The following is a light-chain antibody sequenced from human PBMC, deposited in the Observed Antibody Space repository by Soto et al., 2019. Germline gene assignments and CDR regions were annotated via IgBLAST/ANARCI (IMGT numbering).Light chain of an antibody. CDR3: QQRSNWPLT. CDR1: QSVSSY. Sequence: EIVLTQSPATLSLSPGERATLSCRASQSVSSYLAWYQQKPGQAPRVLIYDASNRATGIPARFSGSGSGTDFTLTISRLSPDDFAVYYCQQRSNWPLTFGGGTKVEIK. J-gene: IGKJ4*01. CDR2: DAS. V-gene: IGKV3-11*01.